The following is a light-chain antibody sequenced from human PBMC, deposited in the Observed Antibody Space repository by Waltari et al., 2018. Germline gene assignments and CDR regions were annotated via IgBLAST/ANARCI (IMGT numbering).Light chain of an antibody. CDR2: GNC. J-gene: IGLJ2*01. Sequence: QSVLTQPPSVSGAPGQRVTISCTGSSSNIGAGYDVHWYQQLPGTAPKLLIYGNCNRPSGVPDRFSGSKSGTSASLAITGLQAEDEADYYCQSAVVFGGGTKLTVL. CDR1: SSNIGAGYD. CDR3: QSAVV. V-gene: IGLV1-40*01.